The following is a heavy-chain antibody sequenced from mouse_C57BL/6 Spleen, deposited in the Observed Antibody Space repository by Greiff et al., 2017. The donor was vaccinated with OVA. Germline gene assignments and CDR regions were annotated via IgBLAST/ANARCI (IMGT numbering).Heavy chain of an antibody. CDR3: ARVLYPSRAMDY. V-gene: IGHV1-55*01. CDR2: IYPGSGST. CDR1: GYTFTSYW. Sequence: QVQLQQPGAELVKPGASVKMSCKASGYTFTSYWITWVKQRPGQGLEWIGDIYPGSGSTNYNEKFKSKATLTVDTSSSTAYMQLSSLTSEDSAVYYCARVLYPSRAMDYWGQGTSVTVSS. D-gene: IGHD2-1*01. J-gene: IGHJ4*01.